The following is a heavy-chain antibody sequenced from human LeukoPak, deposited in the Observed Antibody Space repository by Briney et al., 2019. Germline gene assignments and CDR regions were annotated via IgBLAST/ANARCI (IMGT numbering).Heavy chain of an antibody. CDR2: ISGSGGST. V-gene: IGHV3-23*01. D-gene: IGHD2-8*01. Sequence: PGGSLRLSCAASGFTFSNFAMSWVRQAPGKGLEWVSIISGSGGSTIHADSVKGRFTISRDNSKNTVNLQMNSLRAEDTAVYYCAKDLSYMSTDYWGQGTLVTVSS. CDR1: GFTFSNFA. CDR3: AKDLSYMSTDY. J-gene: IGHJ4*02.